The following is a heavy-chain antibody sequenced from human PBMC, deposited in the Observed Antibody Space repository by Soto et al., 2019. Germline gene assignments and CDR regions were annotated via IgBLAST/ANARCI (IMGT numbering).Heavy chain of an antibody. V-gene: IGHV1-3*01. Sequence: ASVKVSCKASGYTFTSYAMHWVRQAPGQRLEWMGWINAGNGNTKYSQKFQGRVTITADESTSTAYMELSSLRSEDTAVYYCARDSFGGYCSGGSCYGLGYYYGMDVWGQGTTVTVSS. CDR2: INAGNGNT. CDR3: ARDSFGGYCSGGSCYGLGYYYGMDV. D-gene: IGHD2-15*01. J-gene: IGHJ6*02. CDR1: GYTFTSYA.